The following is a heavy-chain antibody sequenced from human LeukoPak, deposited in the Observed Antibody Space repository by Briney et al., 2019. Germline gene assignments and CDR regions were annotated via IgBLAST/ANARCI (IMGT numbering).Heavy chain of an antibody. V-gene: IGHV3-23*01. CDR3: AKVRGGYFDY. CDR1: GFTFSSYA. Sequence: QPGGSLRLSCAASGFTFSSYAMSWARQAPGKGLEWVSAISGSGNSTYYVDSVKGRFTISTDNSKNTLYLQMNSLRAEDTAVYYCAKVRGGYFDYWGQGTLVTVSS. J-gene: IGHJ4*02. CDR2: ISGSGNST. D-gene: IGHD3-10*01.